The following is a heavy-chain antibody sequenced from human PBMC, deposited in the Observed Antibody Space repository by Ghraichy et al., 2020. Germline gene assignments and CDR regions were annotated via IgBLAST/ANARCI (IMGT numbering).Heavy chain of an antibody. CDR1: GYSFTSYW. CDR2: IYPGDSDT. V-gene: IGHV5-51*01. CDR3: ARLDSSSWKVFDYGMDV. J-gene: IGHJ6*02. Sequence: GESLNISCKGSGYSFTSYWIGWVRQMPGKGLEWMGIIYPGDSDTRYSPSFQGQVTISADKSISTAYLQWSSLKASDTAMYYCARLDSSSWKVFDYGMDVWGQGTTVTVSS. D-gene: IGHD6-13*01.